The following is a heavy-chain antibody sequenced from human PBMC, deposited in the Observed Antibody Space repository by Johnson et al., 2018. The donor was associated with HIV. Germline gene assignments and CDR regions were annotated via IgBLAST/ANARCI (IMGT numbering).Heavy chain of an antibody. J-gene: IGHJ3*02. CDR2: ITWNGGST. Sequence: VQLVESGGGVVQPGRSLRLSCAASGFTFDDYDMSWVRQAPGKGLEWVSGITWNGGSTGYADSVKGRFTIYRDNSKNTLSLQMNRLRAEDTAIYYCARGSGYYAAFDIWGQGTLFTVSS. D-gene: IGHD3-22*01. CDR1: GFTFDDYD. CDR3: ARGSGYYAAFDI. V-gene: IGHV3-20*04.